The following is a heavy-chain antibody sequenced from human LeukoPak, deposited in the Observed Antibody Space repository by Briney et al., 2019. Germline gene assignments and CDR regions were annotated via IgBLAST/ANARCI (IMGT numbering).Heavy chain of an antibody. CDR2: INPNSGDT. CDR3: AKNPYEYYFDY. D-gene: IGHD5-12*01. Sequence: GASARVSCKASGYTLTVYYMHWLRQAPGQGLEWMGWINPNSGDTNYAQKFQGSVTMTRDTSISTAYMGLSRLTSDDTAVYYCAKNPYEYYFDYWGQGTLVTVSS. J-gene: IGHJ4*02. V-gene: IGHV1-2*02. CDR1: GYTLTVYY.